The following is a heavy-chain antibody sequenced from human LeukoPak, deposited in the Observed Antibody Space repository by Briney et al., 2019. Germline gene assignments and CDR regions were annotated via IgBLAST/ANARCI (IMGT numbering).Heavy chain of an antibody. D-gene: IGHD3-10*01. CDR3: ARDLYGSGDMLWFDP. V-gene: IGHV1-18*01. CDR1: GYTFTSYG. J-gene: IGHJ5*02. Sequence: ASVKVSCKASGYTFTSYGTSWVRQAPGQGLEWMGWISAYNGNTNYAQKLQGRVTMTTDTSTSTAYMELRSLRSDDTAVYYCARDLYGSGDMLWFDPWGQGTLVTVSS. CDR2: ISAYNGNT.